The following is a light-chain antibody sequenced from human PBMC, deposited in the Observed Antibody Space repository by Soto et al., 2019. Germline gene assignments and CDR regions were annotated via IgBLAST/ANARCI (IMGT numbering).Light chain of an antibody. Sequence: QSALTQPAYVSGSPGQSITISWTGTSSDVGGYNYVSWYQQHPGKAPKLLIYDVSNRPSGVSNRFSGSKSGNTASLTISGLQAEDEADYYCSSYTSSSTLVVFGGGTKLTVL. CDR3: SSYTSSSTLVV. CDR2: DVS. V-gene: IGLV2-14*01. J-gene: IGLJ2*01. CDR1: SSDVGGYNY.